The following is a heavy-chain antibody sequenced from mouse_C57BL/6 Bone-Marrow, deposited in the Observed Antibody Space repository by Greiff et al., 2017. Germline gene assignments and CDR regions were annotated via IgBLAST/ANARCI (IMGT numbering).Heavy chain of an antibody. CDR3: ARDGYYVPFAY. D-gene: IGHD2-3*01. J-gene: IGHJ3*01. CDR1: GFTFSDYG. CDR2: ISSGSSTI. Sequence: EVQLVESGGGLVKPGGSLKLSCAASGFTFSDYGMHWVRQAPEKGLEWVAYISSGSSTIYYADTVKGRFTISRDNAKNTLFLQMTSLRSEDTAMYYCARDGYYVPFAYWGKGSLVTVSA. V-gene: IGHV5-17*01.